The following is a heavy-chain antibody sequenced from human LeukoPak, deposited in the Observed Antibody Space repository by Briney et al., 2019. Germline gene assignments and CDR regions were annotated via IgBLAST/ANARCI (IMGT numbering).Heavy chain of an antibody. V-gene: IGHV4-59*11. CDR2: IYYSGST. CDR3: ARFTFGGVYYYYYYMDV. CDR1: GGSISSHY. J-gene: IGHJ6*03. Sequence: PSETLSLTCTVSGGSISSHYWSWIRQPPGKGLEWIGYIYYSGSTNYNPSLKSRVTISVDTSKNQFSLKLSSVTAADTAVYYCARFTFGGVYYYYYYMDVWGKGTTVTVSS. D-gene: IGHD3-16*01.